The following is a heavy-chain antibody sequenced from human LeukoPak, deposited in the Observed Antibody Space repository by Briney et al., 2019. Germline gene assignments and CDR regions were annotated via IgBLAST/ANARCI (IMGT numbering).Heavy chain of an antibody. Sequence: GGSLRLSCAVSGFTCSSCGIHWVRQAPGKGLEWVANIQQHGSETYYGDSVRGRFTISRDNAKNSLYLQMNSLRAEDTAVYYCATYSSSNGREFQYWGQGTLATVSS. CDR2: IQQHGSET. CDR3: ATYSSSNGREFQY. D-gene: IGHD2-2*01. J-gene: IGHJ1*01. CDR1: GFTCSSCG. V-gene: IGHV3-7*01.